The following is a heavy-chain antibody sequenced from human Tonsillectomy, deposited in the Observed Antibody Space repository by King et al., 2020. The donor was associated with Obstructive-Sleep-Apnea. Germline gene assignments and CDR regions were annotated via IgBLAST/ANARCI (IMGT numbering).Heavy chain of an antibody. V-gene: IGHV3-48*04. CDR2: ISSSSNTI. D-gene: IGHD2-15*01. CDR3: ASSYCSDGSCYYNLFDY. Sequence: VQLVESGGGLVQPGGSLRLSCAASGLTFSSYSMNWVRQAPGKGLEWVSYISSSSNTIYYADSVKGRFTISRDNAKNSLYLQMNSLRAEDTAVYYCASSYCSDGSCYYNLFDYWGQGTLVTVSS. CDR1: GLTFSSYS. J-gene: IGHJ4*02.